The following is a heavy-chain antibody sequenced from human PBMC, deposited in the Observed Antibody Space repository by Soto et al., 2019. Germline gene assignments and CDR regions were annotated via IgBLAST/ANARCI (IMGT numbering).Heavy chain of an antibody. J-gene: IGHJ6*02. CDR2: ISGSGGST. CDR1: GFTFSSYA. CDR3: AKLWGKQWLGDYYYYGMDV. Sequence: GGSLRLSCAASGFTFSSYAMSWVRQAPGKGLEWVSAISGSGGSTYYADSVKGRFTISRDNSKNTLYLQMNSLRAEDTAVYYCAKLWGKQWLGDYYYYGMDVWGQGTTVTVSS. D-gene: IGHD6-19*01. V-gene: IGHV3-23*01.